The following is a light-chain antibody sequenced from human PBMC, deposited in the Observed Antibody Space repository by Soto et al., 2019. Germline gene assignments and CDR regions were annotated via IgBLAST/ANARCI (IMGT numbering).Light chain of an antibody. CDR1: QSVSSY. Sequence: EIVLTQSPATLSLSPGERATLSCRASQSVSSYLAWYQQKRGQAPRLLIYDASNRATGIPARFSGSGSGTDFSLTISSLEPEDFAVYYCQQRYSWLRVFGPGTKVEVK. J-gene: IGKJ1*01. CDR3: QQRYSWLRV. V-gene: IGKV3-11*01. CDR2: DAS.